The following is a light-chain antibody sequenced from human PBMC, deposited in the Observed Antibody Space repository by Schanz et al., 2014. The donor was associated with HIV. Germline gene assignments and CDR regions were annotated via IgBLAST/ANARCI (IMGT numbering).Light chain of an antibody. CDR1: QSVSSN. V-gene: IGKV3-15*01. CDR2: DTN. J-gene: IGKJ2*02. CDR3: HQYNDWPPGT. Sequence: VMTQSPATLSVSPGERATLSCRASQSVSSNLARYQHKPGQAPRLLMYDTNTRATGIPARISGTGSGTEFTLTISSLQSEDVAVYYCHQYNDWPPGTFGQGTKLEIK.